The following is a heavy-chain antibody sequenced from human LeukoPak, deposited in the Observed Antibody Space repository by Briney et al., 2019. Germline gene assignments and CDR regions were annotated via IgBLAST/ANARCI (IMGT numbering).Heavy chain of an antibody. Sequence: SETLSLTCTVSGGSISSSSYYWGWIRQPPGKGLEWIGSIYYSGSTYYNPSLKSRVTISVDTSKNQFSLKLSPVTAADTAVYYCAREVRTAAAGTAWFDPWGQGTLVTVSS. J-gene: IGHJ5*02. CDR2: IYYSGST. CDR3: AREVRTAAAGTAWFDP. D-gene: IGHD6-13*01. V-gene: IGHV4-39*07. CDR1: GGSISSSSYY.